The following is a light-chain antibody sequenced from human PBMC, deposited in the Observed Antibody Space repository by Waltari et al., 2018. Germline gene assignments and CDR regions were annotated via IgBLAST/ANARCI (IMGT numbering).Light chain of an antibody. CDR1: KLGAKY. V-gene: IGLV3-1*01. CDR3: QSWDSTTVV. J-gene: IGLJ2*01. Sequence: SYELTRSPSVSVSPGQTATLTCPGAKLGAKYVCWYQQKPGQSPVMVIYQATKRPSGIPDRFSGSNSGNTATLTISGTQALDEADYYCQSWDSTTVVFGGGTKLTVL. CDR2: QAT.